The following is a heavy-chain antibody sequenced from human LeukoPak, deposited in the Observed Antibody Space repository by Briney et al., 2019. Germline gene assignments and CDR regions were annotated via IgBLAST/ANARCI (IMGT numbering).Heavy chain of an antibody. V-gene: IGHV3-21*01. J-gene: IGHJ4*02. Sequence: RGSLRLSCAASGFTFSSYSMNWVRQAPGKGLEWVSSISSSSSYIYYADSVKGRFTISRDNAKNSLYLQMNSLRAEDTAVYYCARATIVVVIPDYWGQGTLVTVSS. CDR2: ISSSSSYI. CDR3: ARATIVVVIPDY. D-gene: IGHD3-22*01. CDR1: GFTFSSYS.